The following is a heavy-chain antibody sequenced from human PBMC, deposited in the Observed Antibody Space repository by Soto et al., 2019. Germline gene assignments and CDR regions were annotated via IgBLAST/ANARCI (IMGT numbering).Heavy chain of an antibody. V-gene: IGHV3-48*01. Sequence: GGSLRLSCAASGFTFSSYSMNWVRQAPGKGLEWVSYISSSSSTIYYADSVKGRFTISRDNAKNSLYLQMNSLRAEDTAVYYCARDGYCSSTSCYIMQHWGQGTLVTVSS. CDR1: GFTFSSYS. D-gene: IGHD2-2*02. CDR3: ARDGYCSSTSCYIMQH. CDR2: ISSSSSTI. J-gene: IGHJ1*01.